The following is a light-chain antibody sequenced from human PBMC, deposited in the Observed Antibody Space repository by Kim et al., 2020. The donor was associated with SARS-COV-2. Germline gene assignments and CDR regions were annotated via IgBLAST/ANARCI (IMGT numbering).Light chain of an antibody. CDR1: SGHSSYP. Sequence: QLVLTQSPSASASLGASVTLTCTLSSGHSSYPIAWHQQQPEKGPRYLMKLNSDGSHNKGDGIPDRFSGSSSGAERYLTISSLQSEDEADYYCQTWDTGIGVFGGGTQLTVL. CDR3: QTWDTGIGV. J-gene: IGLJ3*02. CDR2: LNSDGSH. V-gene: IGLV4-69*01.